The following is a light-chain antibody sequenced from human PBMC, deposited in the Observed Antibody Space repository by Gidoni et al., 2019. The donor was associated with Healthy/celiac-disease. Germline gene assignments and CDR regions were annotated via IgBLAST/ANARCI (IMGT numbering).Light chain of an antibody. V-gene: IGKV3-20*01. CDR1: QRVSSSY. CDR3: QQDGSSPWT. CDR2: GAS. J-gene: IGKJ1*01. Sequence: IVLTQYPGTLSLSPGERATLSCRASQRVSSSYLAWYQQNPGQAPRLLIYGASNRATGIPDRVSGSGSGTDFTLTISRLEPEDFAVYYCQQDGSSPWTFGQGTKGEIK.